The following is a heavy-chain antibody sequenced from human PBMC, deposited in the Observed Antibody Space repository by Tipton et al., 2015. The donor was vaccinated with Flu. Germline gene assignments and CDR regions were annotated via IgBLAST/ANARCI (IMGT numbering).Heavy chain of an antibody. J-gene: IGHJ5*02. CDR1: GDSISSDFF. D-gene: IGHD4-11*01. CDR3: ARRDYSNYVSDPKNGFDH. V-gene: IGHV4-38-2*02. Sequence: TLSLTCSISGDSISSDFFWGWIRQPPGKGLEWIASIHHSGSSYYNPSLKNRVTILLDKSNNQFSLKLRSVTAADMAVYYCARRDYSNYVSDPKNGFDHWGQGTLVTVSS. CDR2: IHHSGSS.